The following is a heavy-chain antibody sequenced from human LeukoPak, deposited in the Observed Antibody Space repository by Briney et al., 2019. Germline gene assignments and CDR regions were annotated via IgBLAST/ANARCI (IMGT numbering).Heavy chain of an antibody. CDR3: ARDGDSASGTPFDY. CDR2: ISAGNGDT. J-gene: IGHJ4*02. D-gene: IGHD3-10*01. V-gene: IGHV1-3*01. CDR1: GYSFVNYA. Sequence: ASVKVSCKTSGYSFVNYAIQWVRQAPGQRLEWMGWISAGNGDTEYSQKFQGRVTFSRDTSANTAYMELSSLRSEDTAVFYCARDGDSASGTPFDYWGQGTLVTVSS.